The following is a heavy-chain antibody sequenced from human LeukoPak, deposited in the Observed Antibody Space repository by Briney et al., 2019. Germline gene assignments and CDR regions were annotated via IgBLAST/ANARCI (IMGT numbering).Heavy chain of an antibody. CDR2: ITSNSNDATA. J-gene: IGHJ4*02. CDR1: GITFRNSA. CDR3: SFATSGWKATLDY. V-gene: IGHV3-49*04. Sequence: GGSLRLSCTASGITFRNSAINWVRQAPGKGLEWVGSITSNSNDATAEYATSVKGRFSISRDDSTSIAYLQMNSLKSEDTGVYYCSFATSGWKATLDYWSRGSPVTVSS. D-gene: IGHD6-19*01.